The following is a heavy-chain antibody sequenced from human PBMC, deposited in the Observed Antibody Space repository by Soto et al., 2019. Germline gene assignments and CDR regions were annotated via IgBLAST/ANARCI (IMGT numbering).Heavy chain of an antibody. CDR3: AKNTIFGVANLYMDV. J-gene: IGHJ6*03. Sequence: GGSLRLSCAASGFTFDDYAMHWVRQAPGKGLEWVSGISWNSGSIGYADSVKGRFTISRDNAKNSLYLQMNSLRAEDTALYYCAKNTIFGVANLYMDVWGKGTTVTVSS. CDR1: GFTFDDYA. CDR2: ISWNSGSI. D-gene: IGHD3-3*01. V-gene: IGHV3-9*01.